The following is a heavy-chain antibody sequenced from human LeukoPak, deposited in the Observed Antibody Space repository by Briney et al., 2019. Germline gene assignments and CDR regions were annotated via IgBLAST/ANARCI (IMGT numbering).Heavy chain of an antibody. V-gene: IGHV3-30*18. D-gene: IGHD2-15*01. Sequence: GGSLRLSCAASGFTFSSYGMHWVRQAPGKGLEWVAVISYDGSNKYYADSVKGRFTISRDNSKNTLFLQMNSLRAEDTAVYYCAKEGMEYCSGGSCYDDEDAFDIWGQGTKVTVSS. CDR1: GFTFSSYG. CDR3: AKEGMEYCSGGSCYDDEDAFDI. J-gene: IGHJ3*02. CDR2: ISYDGSNK.